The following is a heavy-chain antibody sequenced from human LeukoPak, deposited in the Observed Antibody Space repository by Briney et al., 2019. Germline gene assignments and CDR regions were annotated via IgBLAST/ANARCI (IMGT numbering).Heavy chain of an antibody. CDR1: SGSISGFY. V-gene: IGHV4-59*12. CDR2: IFDSGST. Sequence: SETLSLTCTVSSGSISGFYWSWIRQFPGKGLEWIGYIFDSGSTKYNPSLENRVTISVDTSKNQFSLRLSSVTAADTAIYYCASVSYDTSLQHWGQGTLVTVSS. D-gene: IGHD3-22*01. J-gene: IGHJ1*01. CDR3: ASVSYDTSLQH.